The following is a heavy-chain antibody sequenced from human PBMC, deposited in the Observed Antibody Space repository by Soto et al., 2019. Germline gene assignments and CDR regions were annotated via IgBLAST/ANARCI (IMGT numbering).Heavy chain of an antibody. D-gene: IGHD3-10*01. Sequence: GASVKVSCKASGYTFTSYGISWVRQAPGQGLEWMGGIIPIFGTANYAQKFQGRVTLTADESTSTAYMELSSLISEDTAVYYCARSFLVRGVIIEYAFDIWGQGTMVTVSS. CDR1: GYTFTSYG. CDR2: IIPIFGTA. CDR3: ARSFLVRGVIIEYAFDI. V-gene: IGHV1-69*13. J-gene: IGHJ3*02.